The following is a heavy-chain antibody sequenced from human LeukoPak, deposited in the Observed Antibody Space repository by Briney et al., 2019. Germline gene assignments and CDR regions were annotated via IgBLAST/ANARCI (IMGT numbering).Heavy chain of an antibody. D-gene: IGHD2-2*01. V-gene: IGHV4-31*03. J-gene: IGHJ6*02. Sequence: SETPSLTCTVSGGSISSGGYYWSWIRQHPGKGLEWIGYIYYSGSTYYNPSLKSRVTISVDTSKNQFSLKLSSVTAADTAVYYCARDQVVPAATYYYYYGMDVWGQGATVTVSS. CDR2: IYYSGST. CDR3: ARDQVVPAATYYYYYGMDV. CDR1: GGSISSGGYY.